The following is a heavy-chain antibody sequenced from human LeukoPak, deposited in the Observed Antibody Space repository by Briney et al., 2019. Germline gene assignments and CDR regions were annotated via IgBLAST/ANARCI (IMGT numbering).Heavy chain of an antibody. J-gene: IGHJ3*02. V-gene: IGHV6-1*01. Sequence: SQTLSLTCAISGDSVSSNSAAWHWIRQSPSRGLEWLGRTYHRSEWYNDYEGSVKSRITINPDTAMNQFSLHLKSVNTEDTAVYYCAKSNGYGLVDIWGQGTMVTVSS. CDR3: AKSNGYGLVDI. CDR1: GDSVSSNSAA. CDR2: TYHRSEWYN. D-gene: IGHD3-10*01.